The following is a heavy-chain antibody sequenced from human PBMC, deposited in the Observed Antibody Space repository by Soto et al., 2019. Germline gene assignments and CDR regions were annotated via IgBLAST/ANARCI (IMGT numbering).Heavy chain of an antibody. Sequence: EVQLVESGGGLVQPGGSLNLSCAASGFSFSGSAMHWVRQASGKGLEWVGRIRSKAKSSSTAYAASVKGRFAISRDESKTTAYLQMNSLKTEDTAVYYGTSPAKPGDNGLLNDYWGPGTLVTVSS. CDR1: GFSFSGSA. V-gene: IGHV3-73*02. D-gene: IGHD2-8*01. CDR3: TSPAKPGDNGLLNDY. J-gene: IGHJ4*02. CDR2: IRSKAKSSST.